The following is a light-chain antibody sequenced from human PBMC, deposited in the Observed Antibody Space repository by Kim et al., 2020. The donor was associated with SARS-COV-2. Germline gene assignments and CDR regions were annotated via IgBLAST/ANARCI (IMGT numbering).Light chain of an antibody. CDR1: SSNIGAGYD. CDR2: GNS. J-gene: IGLJ1*01. V-gene: IGLV1-40*01. Sequence: VTTSCTGSSSNIGAGYDVHWYQQLPGTAPKLLIYGNSNRPSGVPDRFSGSKSGTSASLAITGLQAEDEADYYCQSYDSSLSGSYVFGTGTKVIVL. CDR3: QSYDSSLSGSYV.